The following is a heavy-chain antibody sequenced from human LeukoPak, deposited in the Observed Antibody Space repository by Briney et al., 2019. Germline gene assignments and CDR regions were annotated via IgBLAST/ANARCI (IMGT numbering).Heavy chain of an antibody. D-gene: IGHD6-13*01. J-gene: IGHJ5*02. Sequence: GGSLRLSCTASGFTFGDYAVSWFRQAPGKGREWVGFIRSKAYGGTTEYAASVKGRFTISRDDSKSIAYLQMNSLKTEDTAVYYCTRDLTAAAGTWFDPWGQGTLVTVSS. CDR2: IRSKAYGGTT. V-gene: IGHV3-49*03. CDR1: GFTFGDYA. CDR3: TRDLTAAAGTWFDP.